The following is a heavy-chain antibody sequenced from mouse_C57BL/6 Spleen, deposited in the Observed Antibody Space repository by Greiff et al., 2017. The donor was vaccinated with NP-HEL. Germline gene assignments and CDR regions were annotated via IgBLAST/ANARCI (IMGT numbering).Heavy chain of an antibody. Sequence: QVQLQQPGAELVRPGSSVKLSCKASGYTFTSYWMHWVKQRPIQGLEWIGNIDPSDSETHYNQKFKDKATLTVDKSSSTAYMQLSSLTSEDSAVYYCARFDYDVWFAYWGQGTLVTVSA. CDR2: IDPSDSET. CDR1: GYTFTSYW. D-gene: IGHD2-4*01. J-gene: IGHJ3*01. V-gene: IGHV1-52*01. CDR3: ARFDYDVWFAY.